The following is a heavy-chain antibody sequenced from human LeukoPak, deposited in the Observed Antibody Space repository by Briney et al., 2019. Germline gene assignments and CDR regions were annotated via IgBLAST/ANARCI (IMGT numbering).Heavy chain of an antibody. J-gene: IGHJ6*02. V-gene: IGHV3-66*01. CDR1: GFTVSSNY. Sequence: GGSLRLSCAASGFTVSSNYMSWVRQAPGKGLEWVSVIYSGGNTYYADSVKGRFTISRDNSKNTLDLQMNSLRAEDTAVYYCARERLAVAGTAYYGMDVWGQGTTVTVSS. CDR2: IYSGGNT. CDR3: ARERLAVAGTAYYGMDV. D-gene: IGHD6-19*01.